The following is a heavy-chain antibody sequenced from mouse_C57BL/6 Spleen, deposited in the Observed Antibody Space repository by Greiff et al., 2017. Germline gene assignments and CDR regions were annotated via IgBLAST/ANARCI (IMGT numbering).Heavy chain of an antibody. CDR3: AISPTGNYDAMDY. CDR2: IYPSDSDT. D-gene: IGHD2-1*01. Sequence: VQLQQPGAELVKPGASVKVSCKASGYTFTSYWIPWVKQRPGQGLEWIGRIYPSDSDTNYNQKFKGKATVTGDQSSSTAYMQLSSLTAEDSAVYYCAISPTGNYDAMDYWGQGASVTVSA. J-gene: IGHJ4*01. V-gene: IGHV1-74*01. CDR1: GYTFTSYW.